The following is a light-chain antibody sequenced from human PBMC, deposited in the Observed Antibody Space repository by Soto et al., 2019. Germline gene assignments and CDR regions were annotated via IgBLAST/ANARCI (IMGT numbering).Light chain of an antibody. CDR3: PTWDTGARVV. CDR1: SGHSSYA. CDR2: LSSDGSH. V-gene: IGLV4-69*01. Sequence: QPVLTQSPSASASLGASVKLTCTLSSGHSSYAIAWHQQQPEKGPRYLMTLSSDGSHSKGDGIPDRFSGSSSGAERYLTISSLQSEDEADYYCPTWDTGARVVFGGGTKLTVL. J-gene: IGLJ2*01.